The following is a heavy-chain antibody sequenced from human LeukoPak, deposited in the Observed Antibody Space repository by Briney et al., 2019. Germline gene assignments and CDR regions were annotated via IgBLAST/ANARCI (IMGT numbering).Heavy chain of an antibody. D-gene: IGHD5-24*01. J-gene: IGHJ4*02. CDR3: ARRAVENYFDY. CDR2: FSYGGST. CDR1: GGSFSSSSHY. V-gene: IGHV4-39*01. Sequence: PSETLSLTCTVSGGSFSSSSHYWGWIRQPPGKGLEWIGSFSYGGSTNYNPSLRSRVTISVDTSKNQLSLRLSSVTATDTAMYYCARRAVENYFDYWGQGTLVTISS.